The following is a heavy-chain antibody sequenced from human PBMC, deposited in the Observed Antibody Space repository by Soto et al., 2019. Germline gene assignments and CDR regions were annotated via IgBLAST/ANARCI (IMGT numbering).Heavy chain of an antibody. CDR2: ISGSGGST. CDR3: AKDFFIVAMIRYYFDY. Sequence: GGSLRLSCAASGFTFSSYAMSWVRQAPGKGLEWVSAISGSGGSTYYADSVKGRFTISRDNSKNTLYLQMNSLRAEDTAVYYCAKDFFIVAMIRYYFDYWGQGTLVTVSS. CDR1: GFTFSSYA. V-gene: IGHV3-23*01. J-gene: IGHJ4*02. D-gene: IGHD5-12*01.